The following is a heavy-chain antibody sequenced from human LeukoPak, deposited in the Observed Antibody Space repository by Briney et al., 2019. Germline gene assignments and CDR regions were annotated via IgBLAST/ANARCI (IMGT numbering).Heavy chain of an antibody. D-gene: IGHD6-13*01. CDR1: GFTFSSYG. Sequence: GRSLRLSCAASGFTFSSYGMHWVRQAPGKGLEWVAVISYDGSNKYYADSVKGRFTISRDNAKNSLYLQMNSLRAEDTAVYYCAREPAAAGSGIFKYYYYYYMDVWGKGTTVTISS. J-gene: IGHJ6*03. CDR2: ISYDGSNK. V-gene: IGHV3-30*03. CDR3: AREPAAAGSGIFKYYYYYYMDV.